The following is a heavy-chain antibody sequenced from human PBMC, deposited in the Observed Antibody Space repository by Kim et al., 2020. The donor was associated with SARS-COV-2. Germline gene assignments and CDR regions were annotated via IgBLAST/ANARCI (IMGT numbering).Heavy chain of an antibody. CDR2: IWYDGSNK. CDR1: GFTFSSYG. J-gene: IGHJ4*02. Sequence: GGSLRLSCAASGFTFSSYGMHWVRQAPGKGLEWVAVIWYDGSNKYYADSVNGRFTISRDNSKNTLFLQMNSLRAEDTAVYHCARENVGATSLEYWGQGTLVTVSS. V-gene: IGHV3-33*01. CDR3: ARENVGATSLEY. D-gene: IGHD1-26*01.